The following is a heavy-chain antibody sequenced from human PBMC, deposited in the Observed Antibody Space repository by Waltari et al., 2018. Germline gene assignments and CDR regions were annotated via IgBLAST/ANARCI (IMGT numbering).Heavy chain of an antibody. V-gene: IGHV1-69*12. CDR3: AGGIIVVVTASYYYYGMDV. J-gene: IGHJ6*02. CDR1: GGTFSSYA. CDR2: IIPIFGTA. Sequence: QVQLVQSGAEVKKPGSSVKVSCKASGGTFSSYAISWVRQAPGQGLEWMGGIIPIFGTANYEQKFKGRVTITADESTSTAYMELSSLRSEDTAVYYCAGGIIVVVTASYYYYGMDVWGQGTTVTVSS. D-gene: IGHD2-21*02.